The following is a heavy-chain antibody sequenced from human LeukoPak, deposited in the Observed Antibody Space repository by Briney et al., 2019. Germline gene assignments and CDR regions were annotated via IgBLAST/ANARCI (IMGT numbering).Heavy chain of an antibody. V-gene: IGHV3-23*01. Sequence: GGSLRLSCAASGFTYSTRAMTWVRQAPGKGLEWVSGITGSGDSTYYADSVKGRFTISRDNSKSTLYLQMNSLRAEDTAVYYCARDLRFLEWFVGVEVPYYFDYWGQGTLVTVSS. CDR2: ITGSGDST. D-gene: IGHD3-3*01. CDR1: GFTYSTRA. CDR3: ARDLRFLEWFVGVEVPYYFDY. J-gene: IGHJ4*02.